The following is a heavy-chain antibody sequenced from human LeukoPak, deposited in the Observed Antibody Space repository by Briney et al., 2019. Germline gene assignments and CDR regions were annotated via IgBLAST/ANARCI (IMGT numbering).Heavy chain of an antibody. J-gene: IGHJ6*02. Sequence: GASVKVSCKVSGYTLTELSMHWVRQAPGKGLEWMGGFDPEDGETIYAQKFQGGVTMTEDTSTDTAYMELSSLRSEDTAVYHCATAVTYCGGDCHYYYYGMDVWGQGTTVTVSS. D-gene: IGHD2-21*02. CDR3: ATAVTYCGGDCHYYYYGMDV. CDR2: FDPEDGET. CDR1: GYTLTELS. V-gene: IGHV1-24*01.